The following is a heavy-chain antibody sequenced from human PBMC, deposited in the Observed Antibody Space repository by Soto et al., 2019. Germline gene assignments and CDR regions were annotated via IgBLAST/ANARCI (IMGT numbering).Heavy chain of an antibody. Sequence: QVQLVQSGAEVKKPGASVKVSCKASGYTFTSYGISWVRQAPGQGLEWMGWISAYNGNTKYAQKLQSRGTMATDTSTSTAYMELRSLRSEDTAVYYCGRDLAVARIDYWGQGTLGTVSS. V-gene: IGHV1-18*01. D-gene: IGHD6-19*01. CDR2: ISAYNGNT. CDR3: GRDLAVARIDY. CDR1: GYTFTSYG. J-gene: IGHJ4*02.